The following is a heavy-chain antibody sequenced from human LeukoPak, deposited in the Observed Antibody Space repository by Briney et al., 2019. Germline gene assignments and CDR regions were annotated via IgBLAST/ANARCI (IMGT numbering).Heavy chain of an antibody. CDR3: ARDSLHYDFWSGGGTFDY. V-gene: IGHV1-46*01. D-gene: IGHD3-3*01. CDR1: GYTFTSYY. CDR2: INPSGGST. Sequence: ASVKVSCKASGYTFTSYYMHWVRRAPGQGLEWMGIINPSGGSTSYAQKFQGRVTMTRDTSTSTVYMELRSLRSEDTAVYYCARDSLHYDFWSGGGTFDYWGQGTLVTVSS. J-gene: IGHJ4*02.